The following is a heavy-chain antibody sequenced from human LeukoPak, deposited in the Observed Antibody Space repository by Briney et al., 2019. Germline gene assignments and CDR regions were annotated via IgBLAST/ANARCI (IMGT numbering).Heavy chain of an antibody. Sequence: SETLSLTCTVSGGSISSSSYYWGWIRQPPGKGLEWIGSIYYSGSTYYNPSLKSRVTISVDTSKNQFSLKLSSVTAADTAVYYCASYLRYFDWFGDYWGQGTLVTVSS. D-gene: IGHD3-9*01. CDR1: GGSISSSSYY. CDR2: IYYSGST. J-gene: IGHJ4*02. V-gene: IGHV4-39*01. CDR3: ASYLRYFDWFGDY.